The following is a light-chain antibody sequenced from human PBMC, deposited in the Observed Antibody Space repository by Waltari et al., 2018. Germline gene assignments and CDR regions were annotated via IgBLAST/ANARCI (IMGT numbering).Light chain of an antibody. J-gene: IGKJ1*01. CDR3: QQYYSAPWT. CDR1: QSASTNADY. CDR2: WAS. V-gene: IGKV4-1*01. Sequence: DIVMTQSPDSLAVSLGERATINCKSSQSASTNADYLAWYQQKPGQPPSLLLYWASTRGSGVPDRFSGSGSGTDFTLTISSLQAEDVAIYYCQQYYSAPWTFGQGTKVEIK.